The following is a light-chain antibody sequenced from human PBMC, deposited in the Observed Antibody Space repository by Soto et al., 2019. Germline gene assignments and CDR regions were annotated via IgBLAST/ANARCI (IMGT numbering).Light chain of an antibody. J-gene: IGKJ1*01. Sequence: DLQMTHSPFTLSVSVGDRVTITCRASQTISSWLAWYQQKPGKAPKLLIYKASTLKSGVPSRFSGSGSGTEFTLTISSLQPDDFATYYCQHYNSYSEAFGQGTKVDIK. CDR1: QTISSW. CDR2: KAS. V-gene: IGKV1-5*03. CDR3: QHYNSYSEA.